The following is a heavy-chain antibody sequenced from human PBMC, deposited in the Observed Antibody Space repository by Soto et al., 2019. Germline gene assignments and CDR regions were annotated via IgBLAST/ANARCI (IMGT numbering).Heavy chain of an antibody. Sequence: GGSLRLSCAASGFTFSSYSMNWVRQAPGKGLEWVSSISSSSSYIYYADSVKGRFTISRDNAKNSLYLQMNSLRAEDTAVYYCARDYWAKNYYYYMDVWGKGTTVTVSS. J-gene: IGHJ6*03. D-gene: IGHD2-15*01. CDR2: ISSSSSYI. CDR3: ARDYWAKNYYYYMDV. V-gene: IGHV3-21*01. CDR1: GFTFSSYS.